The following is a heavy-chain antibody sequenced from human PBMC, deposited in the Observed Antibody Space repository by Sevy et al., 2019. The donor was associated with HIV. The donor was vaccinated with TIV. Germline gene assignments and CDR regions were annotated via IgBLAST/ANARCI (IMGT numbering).Heavy chain of an antibody. CDR2: IIGSGGRT. CDR1: GFTFSSYA. Sequence: GGSLRLSCAASGFTFSSYAMSWVRQSPGKGLEWVSCIIGSGGRTYYAESVKGRFTISRDNAKNTLYLQMNNLRAEDTAVYYCAKDGHDYGDFYFNYWGQGNLVTVSS. J-gene: IGHJ4*02. V-gene: IGHV3-23*01. D-gene: IGHD4-17*01. CDR3: AKDGHDYGDFYFNY.